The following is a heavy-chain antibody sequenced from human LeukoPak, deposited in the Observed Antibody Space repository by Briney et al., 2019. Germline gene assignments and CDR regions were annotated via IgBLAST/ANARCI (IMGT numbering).Heavy chain of an antibody. CDR1: GGTFSSYA. D-gene: IGHD5-18*01. CDR3: ARGATAMVWFGAFDI. V-gene: IGHV1-69*13. CDR2: IIPIFGTA. Sequence: SVKVSCKASGGTFSSYAISWVRQAPGQGLEWMGGIIPIFGTANYAQKFQGRVTITADESTSTAYMELSSLRSEDTAVYYCARGATAMVWFGAFDIWGQGTMVTASS. J-gene: IGHJ3*02.